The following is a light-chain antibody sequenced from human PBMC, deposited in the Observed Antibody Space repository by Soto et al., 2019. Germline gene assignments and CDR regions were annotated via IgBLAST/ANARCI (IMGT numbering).Light chain of an antibody. Sequence: DIVMTQSPDSLAVSLGERATINCKSSQSVLYSSNNKNYLAWYQQKPGQPPKLLIYWASTRESGVPDRFNGSGSGTDFTLTISSLQAEDVAVYYCQQYYSTLPTFGQGTRLEIK. V-gene: IGKV4-1*01. CDR2: WAS. J-gene: IGKJ5*01. CDR1: QSVLYSSNNKNY. CDR3: QQYYSTLPT.